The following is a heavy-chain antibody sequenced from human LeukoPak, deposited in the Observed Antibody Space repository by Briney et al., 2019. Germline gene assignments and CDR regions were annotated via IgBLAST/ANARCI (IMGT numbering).Heavy chain of an antibody. V-gene: IGHV4-4*07. CDR3: AGGVSPLDY. Sequence: SETLSLTCTVSGGSISSYYWSWVRQPAGKGLEWIGRIQSSGSTNHNPSLKSRVTMSVDTSKFQFSLKLSSVTAADTAVYYCAGGVSPLDYWGQGTLVTVSS. J-gene: IGHJ4*02. CDR1: GGSISSYY. D-gene: IGHD2-8*01. CDR2: IQSSGST.